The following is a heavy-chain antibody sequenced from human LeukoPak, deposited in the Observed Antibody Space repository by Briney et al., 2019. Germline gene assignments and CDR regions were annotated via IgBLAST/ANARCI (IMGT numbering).Heavy chain of an antibody. CDR2: IKQDGSEK. D-gene: IGHD2-15*01. V-gene: IGHV3-7*01. CDR1: RFTFNNYG. J-gene: IGHJ6*03. CDR3: ARDEEDIVVKPAAHSRFYYYYYMDV. Sequence: PGGSLRLSCAASRFTFNNYGMHWVRQAPGKGLEWVANIKQDGSEKYYVDSVKGRFTISRDNAKNSLYLQMNSLRAEDTAVYYCARDEEDIVVKPAAHSRFYYYYYMDVWGKGTTVTVSS.